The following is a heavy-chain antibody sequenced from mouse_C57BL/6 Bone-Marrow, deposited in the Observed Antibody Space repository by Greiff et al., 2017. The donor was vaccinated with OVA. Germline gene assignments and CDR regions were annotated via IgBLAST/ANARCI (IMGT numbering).Heavy chain of an antibody. CDR3: ARGDYYGRLHMDY. V-gene: IGHV3-6*01. CDR2: ISYDGSN. CDR1: GYSITSGYY. J-gene: IGHJ4*01. Sequence: EVQLVESGPGLVKPSQSLSLTCSVTGYSITSGYYWNWIRQFPGNKLEWMGYISYDGSNNYNPSLKNRISITRDTSKNQFFLKLNSVTTEDTATYYCARGDYYGRLHMDYWGQGTSVTVSS. D-gene: IGHD1-2*01.